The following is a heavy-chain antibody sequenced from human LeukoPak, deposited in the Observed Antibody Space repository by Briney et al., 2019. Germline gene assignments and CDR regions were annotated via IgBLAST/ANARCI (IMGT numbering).Heavy chain of an antibody. CDR2: INPKNGDT. CDR1: GGTFSNSA. CDR3: GRGIQSFDP. V-gene: IGHV1-2*06. J-gene: IGHJ5*02. Sequence: ASVKVSCKASGGTFSNSAISWVRQAPGQGLEWMGRINPKNGDTNYAQKFQDRVTMTRDTSMSAAYMEISRLTYDDTAVYYCGRGIQSFDPWGQGTLVTVSS.